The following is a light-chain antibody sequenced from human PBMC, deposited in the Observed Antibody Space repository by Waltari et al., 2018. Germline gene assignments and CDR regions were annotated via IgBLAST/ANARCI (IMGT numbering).Light chain of an antibody. J-gene: IGKJ1*01. Sequence: EIVLTQSPGTLSLSPGERATLSCRASQSVGRYLAWYQQKPGQAPRLLIYDASSRATGIPDRFSGGGSGTDFSLTISRLEPEDFAAYHCQHYVSLPVTFGQGTKVDIK. CDR3: QHYVSLPVT. CDR1: QSVGRY. CDR2: DAS. V-gene: IGKV3-20*01.